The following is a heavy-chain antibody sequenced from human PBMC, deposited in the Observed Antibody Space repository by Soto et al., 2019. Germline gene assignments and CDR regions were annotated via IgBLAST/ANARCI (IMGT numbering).Heavy chain of an antibody. CDR2: INAGNGNT. CDR3: AREGPDIVVVVAATHDAFDI. Sequence: GASVKVSCKASGYTFTSYAMHWVRQAPGQRPEWMGWINAGNGNTKYSQKFQGRVTITRDTSASTAYMELSSLRSEDTAVYYCAREGPDIVVVVAATHDAFDIWGQGTMVTVSS. J-gene: IGHJ3*02. CDR1: GYTFTSYA. V-gene: IGHV1-3*01. D-gene: IGHD2-15*01.